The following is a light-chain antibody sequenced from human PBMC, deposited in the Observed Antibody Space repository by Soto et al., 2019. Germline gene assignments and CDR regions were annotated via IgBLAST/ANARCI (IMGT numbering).Light chain of an antibody. CDR3: SSYAGSSTSVV. J-gene: IGLJ2*01. V-gene: IGLV2-23*01. Sequence: QSALAQPASVSESPGQSVTISCTGTSSDVGTFNLVSWYQQYPGKAPELMIYDNNKRPSGISNRFSGSRSGNSASLTISGLQAEDEADYYCSSYAGSSTSVVFGGGTQLTVL. CDR1: SSDVGTFNL. CDR2: DNN.